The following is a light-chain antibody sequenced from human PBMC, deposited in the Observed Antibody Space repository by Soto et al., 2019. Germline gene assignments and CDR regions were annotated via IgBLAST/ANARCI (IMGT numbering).Light chain of an antibody. J-gene: IGLJ1*01. CDR1: SSDVGVYNY. V-gene: IGLV2-11*01. CDR3: CSYAGSYTFV. CDR2: DVS. Sequence: QAVRTQPPSVSAAPGQKVTISCTGTSSDVGVYNYVSWYQQYPGKAPKIMIYDVSKRPSGVPDRFSGSKSDNTASLTISGLQAEDEADYYCCSYAGSYTFVFRIGTKV.